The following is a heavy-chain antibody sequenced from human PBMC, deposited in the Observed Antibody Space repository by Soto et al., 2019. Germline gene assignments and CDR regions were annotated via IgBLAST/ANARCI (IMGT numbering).Heavy chain of an antibody. CDR1: GFTFHNFG. CDR3: AKAGDITGGGVPPSDH. CDR2: ISYDGSNK. Sequence: QVQLVESGGGVVQPGRSLRLSCAASGFTFHNFGMHWVRQAPGKGLEWVAVISYDGSNKYYADSEKGRFTISRDNSQDTLCLQMNSLRPEDTAVYYCAKAGDITGGGVPPSDHCGQGTLVTVSS. J-gene: IGHJ4*02. V-gene: IGHV3-30*18. D-gene: IGHD3-16*01.